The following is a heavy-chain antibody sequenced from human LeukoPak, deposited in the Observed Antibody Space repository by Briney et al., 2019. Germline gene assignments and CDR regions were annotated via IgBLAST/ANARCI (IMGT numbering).Heavy chain of an antibody. CDR3: AKDWSHYDSSGFVDAFDI. J-gene: IGHJ3*02. CDR2: ISYDGSNK. V-gene: IGHV3-30*18. CDR1: GFTFSSYG. Sequence: GRSLRLSCAASGFTFSSYGMHWVRQAPGKGLEWVAVISYDGSNKYYADSVKGRFTISRDNSKNTLYLQMNSLRAEDTAVYYCAKDWSHYDSSGFVDAFDIWGQGTMVTVSS. D-gene: IGHD3-22*01.